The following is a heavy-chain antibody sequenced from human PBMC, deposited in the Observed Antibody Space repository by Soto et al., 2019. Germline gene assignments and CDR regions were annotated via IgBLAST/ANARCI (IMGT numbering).Heavy chain of an antibody. J-gene: IGHJ2*01. CDR3: ARRGGKYGDYHWYFDL. D-gene: IGHD4-17*01. V-gene: IGHV4-39*01. CDR1: GGSISSSSYY. Sequence: QLQLQESGPGLVKPSETLSLTCTVPGGSISSSSYYWGWIRQPPGKGLEWIASIHYSGSTYYSPSLKSRVTISVDTSVNQFSLKLSSVTAADTAVYYCARRGGKYGDYHWYFDLWGRGTLVTVSS. CDR2: IHYSGST.